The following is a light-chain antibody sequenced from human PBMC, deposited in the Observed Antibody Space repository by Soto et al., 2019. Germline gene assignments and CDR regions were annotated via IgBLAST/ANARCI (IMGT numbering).Light chain of an antibody. CDR1: QSVRSSH. J-gene: IGKJ4*01. V-gene: IGKV3-20*01. CDR3: QRTLT. Sequence: EIVLTQSPGNLSLSPGERATLSCRASQSVRSSHLAWYQQKPGQAPRLLIYGASSRTTGIPDRFSGSGSGTDFTLTISRLEPEDFAVYYCQRTLTFGGGTKVEIK. CDR2: GAS.